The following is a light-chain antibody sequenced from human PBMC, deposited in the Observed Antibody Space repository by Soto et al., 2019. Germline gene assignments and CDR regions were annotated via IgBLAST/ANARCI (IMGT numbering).Light chain of an antibody. CDR1: QNLSRN. Sequence: EMVMTQSPATLSVSQGERVTLSCRASQNLSRNLAWYQQQPGQAPRLLIFYASTRATGIPARFSGSGSGTDFTLTISSLQSEDSAVYYCQQYDKWPHTFGQGTKLEIK. CDR2: YAS. V-gene: IGKV3-15*01. J-gene: IGKJ2*01. CDR3: QQYDKWPHT.